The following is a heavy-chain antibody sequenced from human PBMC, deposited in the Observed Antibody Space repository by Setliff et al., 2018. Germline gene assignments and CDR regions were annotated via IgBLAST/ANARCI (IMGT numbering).Heavy chain of an antibody. CDR2: FHTGGST. Sequence: SSETLSLTCTVSGDSISSGSYYWTWIRQPAGKGLEWIGHFHTGGSTNYNRSLRSRVSISVDTSKNQFSLKLSSVTAADTATYYCARAGPTVTFFRVLVISWWDPWGQGSSVTVSS. J-gene: IGHJ5*02. D-gene: IGHD3-3*01. CDR1: GDSISSGSYY. CDR3: ARAGPTVTFFRVLVISWWDP. V-gene: IGHV4-61*09.